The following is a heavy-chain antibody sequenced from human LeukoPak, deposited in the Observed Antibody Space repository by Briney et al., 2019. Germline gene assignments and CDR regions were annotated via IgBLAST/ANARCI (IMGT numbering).Heavy chain of an antibody. CDR2: IGGSGGST. V-gene: IGHV3-23*01. D-gene: IGHD5-24*01. Sequence: PGGSLRLSCAASGFTFSSYAMSWVRQAPGKGLEWVSAIGGSGGSTYYADSVKGRFTISRDNSKNTLYLQMNSLRAEDTAVYYCAKGRRWLQFWVPYYFDYWGQGTLVTVSS. J-gene: IGHJ4*02. CDR3: AKGRRWLQFWVPYYFDY. CDR1: GFTFSSYA.